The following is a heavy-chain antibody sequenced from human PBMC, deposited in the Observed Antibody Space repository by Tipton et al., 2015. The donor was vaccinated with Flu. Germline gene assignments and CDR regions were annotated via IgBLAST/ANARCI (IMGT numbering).Heavy chain of an antibody. Sequence: QMQLVQSGAEVKKPGASVKVSCKASGYTFIAYYIHWLRQAPGQGLEWVGWINPNSGGTMYEQNFQGRVTMTRDTSISTIYVELSSLKSDDTAVYYCARGPSTGAFDIWGQGTMVTVSS. CDR2: INPNSGGT. V-gene: IGHV1-2*02. J-gene: IGHJ3*02. D-gene: IGHD1-1*01. CDR3: ARGPSTGAFDI. CDR1: GYTFIAYY.